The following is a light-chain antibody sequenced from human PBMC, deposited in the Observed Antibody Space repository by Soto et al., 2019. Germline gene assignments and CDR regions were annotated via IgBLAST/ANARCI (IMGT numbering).Light chain of an antibody. CDR3: LSYADTAYV. CDR2: EVT. CDR1: SSDVGRYNY. J-gene: IGLJ1*01. V-gene: IGLV2-14*01. Sequence: QSALTQPASVSGSPGQSITISCTGTSSDVGRYNYVSWYQQHPGKAPKLMIYEVTNRPSGVSNRFSGSKSGNTASLTISGLQAEDEADYYCLSYADTAYVFGTGTKVTVL.